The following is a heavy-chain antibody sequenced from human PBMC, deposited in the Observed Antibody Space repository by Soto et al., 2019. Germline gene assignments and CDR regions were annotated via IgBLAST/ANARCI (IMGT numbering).Heavy chain of an antibody. CDR3: ARHAVTTVLGNWFDP. Sequence: SETLSLTCTVSGGSISSSRYYWGWIRQPPGKGLEWIGSIYYSGSTYYNPSLKSRVTIYVDTSKNQFSLKLSSVTAADTAVYYCARHAVTTVLGNWFDPWGQGTLVTVSS. J-gene: IGHJ5*02. CDR2: IYYSGST. CDR1: GGSISSSRYY. D-gene: IGHD4-17*01. V-gene: IGHV4-39*01.